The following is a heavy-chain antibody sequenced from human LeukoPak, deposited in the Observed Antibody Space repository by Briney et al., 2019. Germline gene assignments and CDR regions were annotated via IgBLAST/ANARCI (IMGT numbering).Heavy chain of an antibody. V-gene: IGHV3-23*01. CDR3: AKDPNGDYVGAFDF. J-gene: IGHJ3*01. CDR2: IGAGGTFT. CDR1: GFTFSSYA. Sequence: GGSLRLSCTASGFTFSSYAMNWVRQAPGKGLEWVSGIGAGGTFTYYADSVKGRFTISRDNSKRTLYLQMNSLRAEDTAIYYCAKDPNGDYVGAFDFWGQGTLVTVSS. D-gene: IGHD4-23*01.